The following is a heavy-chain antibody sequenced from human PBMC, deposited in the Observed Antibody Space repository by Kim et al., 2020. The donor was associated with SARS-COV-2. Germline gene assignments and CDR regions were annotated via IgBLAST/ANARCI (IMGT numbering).Heavy chain of an antibody. V-gene: IGHV3-48*03. J-gene: IGHJ4*02. D-gene: IGHD6-13*01. CDR3: ARDTYSSSWEVWGFDY. Sequence: SVKGRFTISRDNAKNSLYLQMNSLRAEDTAVYYCARDTYSSSWEVWGFDYWGQGTLVTVSS.